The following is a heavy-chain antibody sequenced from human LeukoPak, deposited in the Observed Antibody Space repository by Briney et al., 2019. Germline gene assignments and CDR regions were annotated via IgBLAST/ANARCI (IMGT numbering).Heavy chain of an antibody. CDR1: GFTFDDYG. D-gene: IGHD1-26*01. V-gene: IGHV3-20*04. Sequence: PGGSLRLSCAGSGFTFDDYGMSWVRQAPGKGLEWVSGINWNGGSIGYADSVKGRFTISRDNAKNSLYLQMNSLRAEHTAFYYCASGGIYYGAAFEFWGQGTLVTVSS. J-gene: IGHJ4*02. CDR3: ASGGIYYGAAFEF. CDR2: INWNGGSI.